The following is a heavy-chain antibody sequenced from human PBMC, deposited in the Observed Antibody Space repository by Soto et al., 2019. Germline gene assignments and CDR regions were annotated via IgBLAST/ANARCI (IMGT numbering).Heavy chain of an antibody. CDR2: IGTAGDT. D-gene: IGHD5-12*01. Sequence: GGSLRLSCAASGFTFSSYDMHWVRQATGKGLEWVSAIGTAGDTYYPGSVKGRFTISRDNAKNTVYLQMNSLRAEDTAVYYCATVATNSYNWVDPWGQGTLVTVSS. J-gene: IGHJ5*02. V-gene: IGHV3-13*01. CDR1: GFTFSSYD. CDR3: ATVATNSYNWVDP.